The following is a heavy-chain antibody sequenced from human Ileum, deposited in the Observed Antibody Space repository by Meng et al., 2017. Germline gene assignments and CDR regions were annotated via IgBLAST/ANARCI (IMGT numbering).Heavy chain of an antibody. D-gene: IGHD1/OR15-1a*01. Sequence: QVQLVQSGSEVKKPGASVKVSSKASGYSFSSYGTSWVRQAPGQGLEWMGWISAYNGNTNYAQKLQGRVTITTDTSTSKAYMDLRSLRSDDTAVYYCARETIFDYWGQGTLVTVSS. CDR3: ARETIFDY. V-gene: IGHV1-18*01. CDR2: ISAYNGNT. J-gene: IGHJ4*02. CDR1: GYSFSSYG.